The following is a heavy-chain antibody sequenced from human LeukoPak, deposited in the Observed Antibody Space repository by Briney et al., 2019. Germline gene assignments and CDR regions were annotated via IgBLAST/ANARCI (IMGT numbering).Heavy chain of an antibody. V-gene: IGHV4-59*12. J-gene: IGHJ4*02. CDR3: AREGRGLSWFDY. D-gene: IGHD3-16*02. Sequence: PSETLSLTCTVSGGSISSYYWSWIRQPPGKGLEWIGYIYYSGSTYYNPSLKSRVTISVDTSKNQFSLKLSSVTAADTAVYYCAREGRGLSWFDYWGQGTLVTVSS. CDR1: GGSISSYY. CDR2: IYYSGST.